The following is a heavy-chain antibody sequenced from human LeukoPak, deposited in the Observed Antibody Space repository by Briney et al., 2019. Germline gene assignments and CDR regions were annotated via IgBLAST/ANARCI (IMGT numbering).Heavy chain of an antibody. J-gene: IGHJ4*02. D-gene: IGHD6-19*01. Sequence: GGSLRLSCAASGFTFTTFWMSWGRQAPGRGLEWVANIKQDGSERYYVDSVKGRFTISRDNAKNSLYLQMSSLRAEDTGVYYCAGSGWQVYLDYWGQGAQVTVSS. CDR1: GFTFTTFW. CDR3: AGSGWQVYLDY. CDR2: IKQDGSER. V-gene: IGHV3-7*01.